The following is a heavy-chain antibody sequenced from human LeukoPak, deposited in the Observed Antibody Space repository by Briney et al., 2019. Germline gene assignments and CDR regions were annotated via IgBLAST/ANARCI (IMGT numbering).Heavy chain of an antibody. V-gene: IGHV3-74*01. D-gene: IGHD6-19*01. J-gene: IGHJ4*02. Sequence: PGGSLRLSCAASGFTFSNYWMHWVRQAPGKGLVWVSRINGDGSSTTYADSVKGRFTISRDNAKNTLYLQMNSLRAEDTAVYYCARDVQAGPGYWGQGSLVTASS. CDR3: ARDVQAGPGY. CDR2: INGDGSST. CDR1: GFTFSNYW.